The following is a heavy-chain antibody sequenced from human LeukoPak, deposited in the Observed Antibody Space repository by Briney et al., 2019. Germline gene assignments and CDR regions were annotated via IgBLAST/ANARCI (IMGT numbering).Heavy chain of an antibody. V-gene: IGHV1-69*04. CDR2: IIPILGIA. CDR3: ARGLRFLEWLSRYYYYGMDV. J-gene: IGHJ6*02. D-gene: IGHD3-3*01. Sequence: ASVKVSCKASGGTFSSYAISWVRQAPGQGLEWMGRIIPILGIANYAQKFQGRVTITADKSTSTAYMELSSLRCEGTAVYYCARGLRFLEWLSRYYYYGMDVWGQGTTVTVSS. CDR1: GGTFSSYA.